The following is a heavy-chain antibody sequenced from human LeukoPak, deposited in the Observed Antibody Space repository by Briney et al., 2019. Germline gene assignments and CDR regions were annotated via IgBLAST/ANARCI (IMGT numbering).Heavy chain of an antibody. Sequence: GESLKISCKGSGYSFTSYWIGWVRQMPGKGLEWIGIIYPGDSDTRYSPSFQGQVTISADKSISTAYLQWSSLKASDTAMYYCARLTTDYYDSSGYGRYWGQGTLVTVSS. J-gene: IGHJ4*02. V-gene: IGHV5-51*01. D-gene: IGHD3-22*01. CDR1: GYSFTSYW. CDR3: ARLTTDYYDSSGYGRY. CDR2: IYPGDSDT.